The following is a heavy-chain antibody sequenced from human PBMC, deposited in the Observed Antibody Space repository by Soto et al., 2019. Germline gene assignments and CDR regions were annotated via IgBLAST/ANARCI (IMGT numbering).Heavy chain of an antibody. V-gene: IGHV4-4*02. CDR1: GDSISSTNW. Sequence: SETLSLTCAVSGDSISSTNWWSWVRQPPGKGLEWIGDIYHGGSTNYNPSLKSRVTISVDKSKNQFSLKLNSVTAADTAVYYCARSRIPRTLDYWGQGALVTVSS. CDR2: IYHGGST. CDR3: ARSRIPRTLDY. J-gene: IGHJ4*02.